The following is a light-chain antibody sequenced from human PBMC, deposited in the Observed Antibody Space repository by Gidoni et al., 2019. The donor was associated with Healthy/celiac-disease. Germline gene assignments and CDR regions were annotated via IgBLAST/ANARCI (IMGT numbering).Light chain of an antibody. CDR2: GAS. CDR3: QQGA. Sequence: EIVLTQSPGTLSLSPGERATLSCRASQSVSSSYLAWYQQKPGQAPRLLIYGASSRATGIPDRFSGSGSGTDFTLTSSRLEPEDFAVHYCQQGAFGQGTKLEIK. V-gene: IGKV3-20*01. CDR1: QSVSSSY. J-gene: IGKJ2*01.